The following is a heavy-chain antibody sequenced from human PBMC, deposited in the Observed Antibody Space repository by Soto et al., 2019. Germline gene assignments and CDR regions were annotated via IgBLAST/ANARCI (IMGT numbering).Heavy chain of an antibody. Sequence: PGGSRRLSCAAAGFTFSSYSMNWVRQAPGKGLEWVSYISSGSSTKYYADSVKGRFTISRDNAKNSLYLQMNSLRDEDTAVYFCARRGIAVAGLDYWGQGTLVTVSS. D-gene: IGHD6-19*01. CDR1: GFTFSSYS. CDR3: ARRGIAVAGLDY. CDR2: ISSGSSTK. V-gene: IGHV3-48*02. J-gene: IGHJ4*02.